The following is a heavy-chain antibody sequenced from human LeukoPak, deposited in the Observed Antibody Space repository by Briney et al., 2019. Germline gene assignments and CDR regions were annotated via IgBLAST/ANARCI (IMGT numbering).Heavy chain of an antibody. Sequence: GGSLSLSCAASGFTFRSYDMHWVRQATGKGLEWVSAIGIGGDTYYPGSVKGRFTISRENAKNSLYLQMNSLRAEDTGVYYCARGNQQLPRSTPDYWGQGTLVTVSS. J-gene: IGHJ4*02. CDR2: IGIGGDT. D-gene: IGHD2-2*01. V-gene: IGHV3-13*01. CDR3: ARGNQQLPRSTPDY. CDR1: GFTFRSYD.